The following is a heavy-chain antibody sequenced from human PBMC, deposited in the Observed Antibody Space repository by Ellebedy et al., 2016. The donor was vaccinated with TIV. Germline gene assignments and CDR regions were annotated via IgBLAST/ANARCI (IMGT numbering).Heavy chain of an antibody. CDR3: ARHGLVVVPAASPDNWFDP. J-gene: IGHJ5*02. CDR1: GFTFDDYA. CDR2: INHSGST. V-gene: IGHV4-34*01. Sequence: ESLKISXAASGFTFDDYAMHWVRQAPGKGLEWIGEINHSGSTNYNPSLKSRVTISVDTSKNQFSLKLSSVTAADTAVYYCARHGLVVVPAASPDNWFDPWGQGTLVTVSS. D-gene: IGHD2-2*01.